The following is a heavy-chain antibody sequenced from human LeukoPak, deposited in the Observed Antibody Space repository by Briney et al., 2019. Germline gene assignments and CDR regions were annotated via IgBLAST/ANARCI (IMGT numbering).Heavy chain of an antibody. CDR1: GYTLTNYY. V-gene: IGHV1-46*01. D-gene: IGHD2/OR15-2a*01. CDR3: ARVVSTTRRHDAFDI. J-gene: IGHJ3*02. Sequence: ASVKVSCKASGYTLTNYYIHWVRQAPGQGLQWMGMINPSGGSTIYAQKFQGRVTMTRDMSTSTVYMDLSSLRSEDTAVYYCARVVSTTRRHDAFDIWGQGTMVTVSS. CDR2: INPSGGST.